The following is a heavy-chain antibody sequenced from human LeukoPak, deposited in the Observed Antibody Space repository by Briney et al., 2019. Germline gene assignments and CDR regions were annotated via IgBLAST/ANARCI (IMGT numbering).Heavy chain of an antibody. Sequence: GGSLRLSCAASGFAVSDNYMSWVRQAPGQGLEWVSLIYTSGITKYTDSVKGRFTISRDNAKNTLYLQMNTLSAEDTAVYYCVGYYVGKFDYWGQGTLVTVSS. V-gene: IGHV3-66*02. J-gene: IGHJ4*02. CDR2: IYTSGIT. D-gene: IGHD4-23*01. CDR3: VGYYVGKFDY. CDR1: GFAVSDNY.